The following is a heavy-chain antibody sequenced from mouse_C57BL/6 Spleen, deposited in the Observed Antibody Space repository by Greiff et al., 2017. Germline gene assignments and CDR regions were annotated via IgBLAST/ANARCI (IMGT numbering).Heavy chain of an antibody. CDR1: GFTFTSYG. CDR2: ISSGGSYT. CDR3: ARHHYYGSSYDF. J-gene: IGHJ1*03. V-gene: IGHV5-6*01. Sequence: EVQLVESGGDLVKPGGSLKLSCAASGFTFTSYGMSWVRQTPDKRLEWVATISSGGSYTYYPDSVKGRFTISRDNAKNTLYLQMSSLTSEDTAMNYCARHHYYGSSYDFWGTGTTVTVSS. D-gene: IGHD1-1*01.